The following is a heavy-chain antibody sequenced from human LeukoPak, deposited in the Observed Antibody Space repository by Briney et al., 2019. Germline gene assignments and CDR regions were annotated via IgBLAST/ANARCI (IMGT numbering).Heavy chain of an antibody. V-gene: IGHV4-4*09. CDR3: ARQGAAAVKARGAFDI. CDR2: IYTSGST. Sequence: PSETLSLTCTAAGGFISSYYWSWIRQPPGKGLEWIGYIYTSGSTNYNPSFKSRVTISVDTSKNQFSLKLSSVTAADTAVYYCARQGAAAVKARGAFDIWGQGTMVTVSS. J-gene: IGHJ3*02. D-gene: IGHD6-13*01. CDR1: GGFISSYY.